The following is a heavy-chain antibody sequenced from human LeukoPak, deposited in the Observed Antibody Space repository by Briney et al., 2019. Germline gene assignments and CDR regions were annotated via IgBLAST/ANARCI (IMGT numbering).Heavy chain of an antibody. D-gene: IGHD3-10*01. Sequence: VASVKVSCKASGGTFSSYAISWVRQAPGQGLEWMGRIIPILGIANYAQKFQGRVTITADKSTSTAYMELSSLRSEDTAVYYCASSPGYYGSGSYYGWGSFDPWGQGTLVTVSS. CDR3: ASSPGYYGSGSYYGWGSFDP. V-gene: IGHV1-69*04. CDR1: GGTFSSYA. J-gene: IGHJ5*02. CDR2: IIPILGIA.